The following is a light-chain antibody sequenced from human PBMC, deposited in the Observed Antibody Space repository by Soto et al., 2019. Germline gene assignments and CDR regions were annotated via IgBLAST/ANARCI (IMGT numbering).Light chain of an antibody. J-gene: IGKJ4*01. Sequence: AIQLTQSPSSLSAFVGDRVTITCRASQGINSNLVWYQQKPGKPPKLLVYDVSSLERGVSSRFSGSGSGTEFTLTISGLQPEDIATYYCQQHSGFPLSFGGGAKVEIK. V-gene: IGKV1-13*02. CDR2: DVS. CDR3: QQHSGFPLS. CDR1: QGINSN.